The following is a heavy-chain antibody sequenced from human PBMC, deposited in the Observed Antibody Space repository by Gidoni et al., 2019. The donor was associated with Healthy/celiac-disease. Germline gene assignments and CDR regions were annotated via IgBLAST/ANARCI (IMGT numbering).Heavy chain of an antibody. CDR2: IYYSGST. V-gene: IGHV4-59*13. J-gene: IGHJ3*02. CDR3: AGRIAPDAFDI. Sequence: GKGLEWIGYIYYSGSTNYNPSLKSRVTISVDTSKNQFSLKLSSVTAADTAVYYCAGRIAPDAFDIWGQGTMVTVSS. D-gene: IGHD6-13*01.